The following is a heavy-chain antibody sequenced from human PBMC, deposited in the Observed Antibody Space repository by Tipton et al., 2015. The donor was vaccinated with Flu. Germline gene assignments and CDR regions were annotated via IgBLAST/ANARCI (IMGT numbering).Heavy chain of an antibody. V-gene: IGHV4-34*01. CDR2: INHSGST. CDR3: ARRPPYSYGSQGEDFDI. D-gene: IGHD5-18*01. Sequence: TLSLTCAVYGGSFSGYYWSWIRQPPGKGLEWIGEINHSGSTNYNPSLKSRVTISVDTSKNQFSLKLSSVTAADTAVYYSARRPPYSYGSQGEDFDIWGHGTMVTVSS. CDR1: GGSFSGYY. J-gene: IGHJ3*02.